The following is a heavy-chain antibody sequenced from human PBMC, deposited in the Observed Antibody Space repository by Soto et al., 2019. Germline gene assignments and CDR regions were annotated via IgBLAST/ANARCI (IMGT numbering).Heavy chain of an antibody. J-gene: IGHJ4*02. CDR1: GGSISDNW. CDR2: IYHTGNR. CDR3: GRHIAVSGTRGFDY. Sequence: QVQLQESGPGLMQPSGTLSLTCAVSGGSISDNWWSWVRQPPGKGLEWIGEIYHTGNRHYNPSLEGRVTISVDKSKNDFSLNLNSVTAADTAVYYCGRHIAVSGTRGFDYWGQGILVTVSS. D-gene: IGHD6-19*01. V-gene: IGHV4-4*02.